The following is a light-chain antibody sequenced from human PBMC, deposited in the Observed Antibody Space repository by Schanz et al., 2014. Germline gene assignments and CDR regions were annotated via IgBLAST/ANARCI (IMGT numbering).Light chain of an antibody. CDR1: QSISSW. J-gene: IGKJ4*01. Sequence: DIQMSQSPSSLSAPVGDRVAITCRASQSISSWLAWYQQKPGKAPKLLIYDASNLETGVPSRFSGSGSGTGFTFTVNSLQAEDIATYYCQQYDNLPLTFGGGTKVEIK. CDR2: DAS. CDR3: QQYDNLPLT. V-gene: IGKV1-33*01.